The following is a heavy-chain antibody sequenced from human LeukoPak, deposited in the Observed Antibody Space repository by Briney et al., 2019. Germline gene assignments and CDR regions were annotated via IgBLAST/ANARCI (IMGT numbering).Heavy chain of an antibody. D-gene: IGHD2-15*01. CDR2: IHYDGSDK. J-gene: IGHJ4*02. CDR1: GFTFSSYV. Sequence: PGGSLRLSCAASGFTFSSYVMPWVRQAPGKGLEWVAFIHYDGSDKYFADSVKGRFIISRDNSKNTLYLKMNSLRTENTAIYYCAKILPASAEADTEGWGQGTLVTVSS. CDR3: AKILPASAEADTEG. V-gene: IGHV3-30*02.